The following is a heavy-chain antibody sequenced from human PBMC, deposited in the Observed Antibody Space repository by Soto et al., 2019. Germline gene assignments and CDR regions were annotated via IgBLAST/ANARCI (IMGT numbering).Heavy chain of an antibody. CDR1: GKAFTSFW. CDR3: AKQDDRGALEI. D-gene: IGHD3-22*01. CDR2: IYPGDSDT. J-gene: IGHJ3*02. V-gene: IGHV5-51*01. Sequence: GESLKISCNISGKAFTSFWLVWVRQMPGRGLEWMGNIYPGDSDTRYTPPFQGQVTISADKSTNTAYLQWHSLQAPDTALYYCAKQDDRGALEIWGQGTQVTVSS.